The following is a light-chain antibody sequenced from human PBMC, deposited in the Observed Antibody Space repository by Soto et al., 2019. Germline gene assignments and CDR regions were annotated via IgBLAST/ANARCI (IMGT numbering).Light chain of an antibody. CDR1: SSDVGGYNF. Sequence: QSVLTQPASVSGSPGQSITISCTGTSSDVGGYNFVSWYQHHPGKAPKLIIYDVSYRPSGVSNRFSVSKSGNTASLTISGLRAEDEADYYCTSYTSSFTYVFGTWTKVTVL. CDR3: TSYTSSFTYV. V-gene: IGLV2-14*03. CDR2: DVS. J-gene: IGLJ1*01.